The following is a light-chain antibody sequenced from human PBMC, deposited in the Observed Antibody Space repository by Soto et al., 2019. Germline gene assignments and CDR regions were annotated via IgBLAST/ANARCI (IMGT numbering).Light chain of an antibody. CDR2: DAS. V-gene: IGKV3-11*01. Sequence: EIVLAQSPATLSLSPGERATLSCRASQSVSSYLAWCQQKPGQAPRLLIYDASNRATGIPARFSGSGSGTDFTLTISSLEPEDFAVYYCQQRSNWPPVTFGQRTKVDI. J-gene: IGKJ1*01. CDR1: QSVSSY. CDR3: QQRSNWPPVT.